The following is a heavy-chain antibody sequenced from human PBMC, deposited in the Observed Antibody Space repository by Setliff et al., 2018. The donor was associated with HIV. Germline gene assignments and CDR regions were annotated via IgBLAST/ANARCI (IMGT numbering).Heavy chain of an antibody. V-gene: IGHV1-18*01. CDR1: GYTFTSYG. D-gene: IGHD3-16*01. J-gene: IGHJ3*02. CDR3: ATDRPTYYDYVWGSPNGRKAFDI. Sequence: ASVKVSCKASGYTFTSYGISWVRQAPGQGLEWMGWISAYNGNTNYAQKLQGRVTMTEDTSTDTAYMELGSLRSEDTAVYYCATDRPTYYDYVWGSPNGRKAFDIWGQGTMVTVSS. CDR2: ISAYNGNT.